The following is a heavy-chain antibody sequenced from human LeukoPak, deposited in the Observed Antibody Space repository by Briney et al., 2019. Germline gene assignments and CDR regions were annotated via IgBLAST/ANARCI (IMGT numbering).Heavy chain of an antibody. Sequence: SETLSLTCTVSGGSMNNRDYYWSWIRPPPGKGLEWIGYIYYSGSTYYNPSLKSRVTISADTSKNQFSLKLNSMTTADTAVYYCTRGAGWLIDYWGQGILVTVSS. CDR2: IYYSGST. CDR1: GGSMNNRDYY. CDR3: TRGAGWLIDY. D-gene: IGHD3-16*01. V-gene: IGHV4-30-4*02. J-gene: IGHJ4*02.